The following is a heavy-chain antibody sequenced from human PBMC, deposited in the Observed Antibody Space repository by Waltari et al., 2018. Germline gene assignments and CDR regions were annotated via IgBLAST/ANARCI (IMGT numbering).Heavy chain of an antibody. J-gene: IGHJ3*02. D-gene: IGHD6-25*01. CDR2: IKQEGSEK. CDR1: GFTFSSYW. CDR3: AREGYSSEAIDI. V-gene: IGHV3-7*01. Sequence: EVQLVESGGGLVQPGGSLRLSCAASGFTFSSYWMSWVRQAPGKGWEWWANIKQEGSEKSYVDSVKGRFTISRDNAKNSLYLQMNSLRAEDTAVYYCAREGYSSEAIDIWGQGTMVTVSS.